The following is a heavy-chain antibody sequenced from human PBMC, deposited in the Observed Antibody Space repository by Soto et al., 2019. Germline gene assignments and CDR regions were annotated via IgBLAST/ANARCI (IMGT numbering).Heavy chain of an antibody. Sequence: SETLSLTCTVSGGSISSGDYYWSWIRQPPGKGLEWIGEINHSGSTNYNPSLKSRVTISVDTSKSQFSLKLSSVTAADTAVYYCARVAIRGLKNWGQGTLVTVSS. CDR3: ARVAIRGLKN. D-gene: IGHD5-12*01. J-gene: IGHJ4*02. V-gene: IGHV4-39*07. CDR1: GGSISSGDYY. CDR2: INHSGST.